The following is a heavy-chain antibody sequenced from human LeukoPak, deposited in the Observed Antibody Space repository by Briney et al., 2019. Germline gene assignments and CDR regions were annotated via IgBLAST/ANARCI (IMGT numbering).Heavy chain of an antibody. CDR1: GFTFSSYE. V-gene: IGHV3-48*03. CDR3: ARVWDCSSTSCYATEDPDAFDI. Sequence: PGGSLRLSCAASGFTFSSYEMNWVRQAPGKGLEWVSYISSSGSTIYYADSVEGRFTISRDNAKNSLYLQMNSLRAEDTAVYYCARVWDCSSTSCYATEDPDAFDIWGQGTMVTVSS. CDR2: ISSSGSTI. J-gene: IGHJ3*02. D-gene: IGHD2-2*01.